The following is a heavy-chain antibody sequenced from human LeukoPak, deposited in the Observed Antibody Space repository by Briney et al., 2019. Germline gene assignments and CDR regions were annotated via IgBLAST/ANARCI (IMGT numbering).Heavy chain of an antibody. J-gene: IGHJ4*02. CDR2: ISGSGGST. Sequence: PGGSLRLSCAASGFTFSSYAMSWVRQAPGKGLEWVSAISGSGGSTDYADSVKGRFTISRDNSKNTLYLQMNSLRAEDTAVYYCARGSNYYDSSGYFLFDYWGQGTLVTVSS. CDR3: ARGSNYYDSSGYFLFDY. D-gene: IGHD3-22*01. V-gene: IGHV3-23*01. CDR1: GFTFSSYA.